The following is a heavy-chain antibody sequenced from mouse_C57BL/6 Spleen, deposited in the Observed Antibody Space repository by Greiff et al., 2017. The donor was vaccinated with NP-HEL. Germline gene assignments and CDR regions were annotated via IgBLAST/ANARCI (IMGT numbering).Heavy chain of an antibody. Sequence: VQLKESGEGLVKPGGSLKLSCAASGFTFSSYAMSWVRQTPEKRLEWVAYISSGGDYIYYADTVKGRFTISRDNARNTLYLQMSSRKSEDTAMYYCTRESGSSPAWFAYWGQGTLVTVSA. J-gene: IGHJ3*01. CDR1: GFTFSSYA. CDR3: TRESGSSPAWFAY. D-gene: IGHD1-1*01. CDR2: ISSGGDYI. V-gene: IGHV5-9-1*02.